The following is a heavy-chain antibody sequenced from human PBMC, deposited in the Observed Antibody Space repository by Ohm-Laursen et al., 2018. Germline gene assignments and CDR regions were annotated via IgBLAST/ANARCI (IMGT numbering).Heavy chain of an antibody. CDR2: IWYDGSNK. Sequence: SLRLSCAASGFTFSSYGMHWVRQAPGKGLEWVAVIWYDGSNKYYADSVKGRFTISRDNSRNTLYLQVNSLRGEDTAVYYCAKDRYSGTYDYYYGMDVWGQGTTVTVSS. V-gene: IGHV3-33*06. CDR1: GFTFSSYG. CDR3: AKDRYSGTYDYYYGMDV. J-gene: IGHJ6*02. D-gene: IGHD1-26*01.